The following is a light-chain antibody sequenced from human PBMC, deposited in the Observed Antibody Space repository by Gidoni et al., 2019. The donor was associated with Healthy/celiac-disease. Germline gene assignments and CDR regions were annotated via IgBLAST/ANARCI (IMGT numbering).Light chain of an antibody. CDR3: SSYTSSSTLENV. Sequence: QSALTQPASVSGSPGQSITISCTGTSSDVGGSNEVSWYQQHPGKAPKLMIYDVSNRPSGVSNRFSGSKSGNTASLTISGLQAEDEADYYCSSYTSSSTLENVFGTGTKVTVL. J-gene: IGLJ1*01. CDR1: SSDVGGSNE. CDR2: DVS. V-gene: IGLV2-14*01.